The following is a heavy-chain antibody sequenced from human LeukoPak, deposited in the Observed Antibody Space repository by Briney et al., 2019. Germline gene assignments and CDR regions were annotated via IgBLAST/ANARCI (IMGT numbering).Heavy chain of an antibody. CDR1: GGSIRSSYYY. Sequence: PSETLSLTCTVSGGSIRSSYYYWGWIRQPPGKGLEWIGSIYDSGSTYYNPSLKSRVTISVDTSKNQFSLKLNSVTAADTAVYYCAREVDGIAVAGIFPSYYYYGMDVWGQGTTVTVSS. J-gene: IGHJ6*02. D-gene: IGHD6-19*01. V-gene: IGHV4-39*02. CDR3: AREVDGIAVAGIFPSYYYYGMDV. CDR2: IYDSGST.